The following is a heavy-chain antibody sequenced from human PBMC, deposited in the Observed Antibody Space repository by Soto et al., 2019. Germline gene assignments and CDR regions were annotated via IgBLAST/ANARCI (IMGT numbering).Heavy chain of an antibody. J-gene: IGHJ5*02. V-gene: IGHV4-38-2*02. CDR3: ARQDRVVAEGRWFDP. CDR2: VHYSGNT. D-gene: IGHD2-15*01. Sequence: SETLSLTCTVSCYSIISGYHWAWIRQPPGKGLEWLGSVHYSGNTYYNPSLKSRLTISVDKSKNQSSLNLSSVTAADTAVYYCARQDRVVAEGRWFDPWGQGTLVTVSS. CDR1: CYSIISGYH.